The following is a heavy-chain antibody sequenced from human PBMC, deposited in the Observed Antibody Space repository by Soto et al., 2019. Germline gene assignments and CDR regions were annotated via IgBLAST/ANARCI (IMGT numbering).Heavy chain of an antibody. CDR2: INAGNGNT. CDR3: ARSIVVVTALDY. Sequence: QVQLLRSGAEEKKPGASLKVSCKASEYTFTSYAMHWVRQAPGQRLEWLGWINAGNGNTKYSQKFQGRVTITRDTSASTAYMELSSLRSEDTAVYYCARSIVVVTALDYWGQGTLVTVSS. CDR1: EYTFTSYA. V-gene: IGHV1-3*05. D-gene: IGHD2-21*02. J-gene: IGHJ4*02.